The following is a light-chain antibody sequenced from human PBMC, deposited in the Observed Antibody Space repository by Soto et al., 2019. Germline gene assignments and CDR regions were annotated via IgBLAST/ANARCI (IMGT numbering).Light chain of an antibody. V-gene: IGKV3-11*01. Sequence: EIVLTQSPATLSLSPGERATLSCRASQSVTTFLAWYQQKSGQAPRLLISDASNRATGIPARFSGSGSGTDFTLTISSLEPEDSAVYYCQQRSSWWTVGQGPKVEI. CDR3: QQRSSWWT. CDR1: QSVTTF. J-gene: IGKJ1*01. CDR2: DAS.